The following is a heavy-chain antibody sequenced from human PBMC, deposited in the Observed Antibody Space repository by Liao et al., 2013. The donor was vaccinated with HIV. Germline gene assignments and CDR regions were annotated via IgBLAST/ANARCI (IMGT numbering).Heavy chain of an antibody. CDR1: GGSISSGSYY. CDR2: IYTSGST. Sequence: QVQLQESGPGLVKPSQTLSLTCTVSGGSISSGSYYWSWIRQPAGKGLEWIGRIYTSGSTNYNPSLKSRVSMSVDASKKQFSLKLTSVTAADTAVYYCARELDTNTDYFDCWGQGVLVTVSS. D-gene: IGHD3/OR15-3a*01. V-gene: IGHV4-61*02. J-gene: IGHJ4*02. CDR3: ARELDTNTDYFDC.